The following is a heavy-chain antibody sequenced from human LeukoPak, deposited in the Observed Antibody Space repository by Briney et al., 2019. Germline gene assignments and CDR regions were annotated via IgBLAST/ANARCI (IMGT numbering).Heavy chain of an antibody. CDR1: GSSLTTSGVG. Sequence: ESGPTLVNPTQTLTLTCTFSGSSLTTSGVGVGWIRQPPGKALEWLALIYWDNNKLYSPSLRSRLTIAKDTSKNQVVLTMTNMDPVDTATYSCAHYGDYRFLYYFDHWGQGTLVTVSS. V-gene: IGHV2-5*02. CDR3: AHYGDYRFLYYFDH. CDR2: IYWDNNK. J-gene: IGHJ4*02. D-gene: IGHD4-17*01.